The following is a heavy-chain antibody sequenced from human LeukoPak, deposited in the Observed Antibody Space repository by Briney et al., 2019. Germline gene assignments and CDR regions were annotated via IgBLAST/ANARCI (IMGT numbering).Heavy chain of an antibody. V-gene: IGHV3-74*01. CDR2: INSDGSST. CDR3: ATGYSYAADGVY. J-gene: IGHJ4*02. Sequence: GGSLRLSCAASGFTFSSYAMSWVRQAPGKGLVWVSRINSDGSSTSYADSVKGRVTISRDNAKNTVYLQTNSLRAEDTAVYYCATGYSYAADGVYWGQGTLVTVSS. D-gene: IGHD5-18*01. CDR1: GFTFSSYA.